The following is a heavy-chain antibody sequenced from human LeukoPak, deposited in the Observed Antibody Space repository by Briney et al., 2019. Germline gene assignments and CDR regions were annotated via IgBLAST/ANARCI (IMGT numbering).Heavy chain of an antibody. J-gene: IGHJ4*02. CDR3: ASEGGNSAY. V-gene: IGHV4-34*01. CDR1: GGSFSGYY. D-gene: IGHD4-23*01. Sequence: SETLSLTCVVYGGSFSGYYWSWIRQPPGKGLEWIGEINHSGSTNYNPSLKSRVTISVDTSKNQFSLKLSSVTAADTAVYYCASEGGNSAYWGQGTLVTVSS. CDR2: INHSGST.